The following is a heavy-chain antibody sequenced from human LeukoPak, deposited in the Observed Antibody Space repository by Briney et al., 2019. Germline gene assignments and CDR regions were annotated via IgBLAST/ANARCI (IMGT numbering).Heavy chain of an antibody. J-gene: IGHJ6*02. CDR2: ISGSGGST. Sequence: GGSLRLSCAASGFTFSSYAMSWVRQAPGKGLEWVSAISGSGGSTYYADSVKGRFTISRDNAKNSLYLQMNSLRAEDTALYYCAKDFGSGWYSDYYYGMDVWGQGTTVTVSS. CDR3: AKDFGSGWYSDYYYGMDV. CDR1: GFTFSSYA. V-gene: IGHV3-23*01. D-gene: IGHD6-19*01.